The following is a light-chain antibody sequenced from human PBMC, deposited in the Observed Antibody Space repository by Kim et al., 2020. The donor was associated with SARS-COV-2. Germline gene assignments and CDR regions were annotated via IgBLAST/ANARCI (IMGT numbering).Light chain of an antibody. CDR2: FGS. V-gene: IGKV2-28*01. Sequence: DIVMAQSPLSLSVTPGEPASISCRSSQSLLHTNGKNYLDWYVQKPGQSPQFLFYFGSDRASGVSDRFSASGSGTDFTLKISRVEAEDVGVYYCMQALQTTWTFGQGTKVDIK. CDR3: MQALQTTWT. J-gene: IGKJ1*01. CDR1: QSLLHTNGKNY.